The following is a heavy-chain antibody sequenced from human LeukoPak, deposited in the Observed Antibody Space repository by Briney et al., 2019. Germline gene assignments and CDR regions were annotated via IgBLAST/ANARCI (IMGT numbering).Heavy chain of an antibody. V-gene: IGHV1-2*02. CDR3: ARDGGGLNDIHADY. CDR1: GYTFTGNY. J-gene: IGHJ4*02. D-gene: IGHD3-9*01. CDR2: IDPNSGGT. Sequence: GASVKVSCKASGYTFTGNYMHWVRQAPGQGLEWMGWIDPNSGGTNYAREFQGRVTMTRDTSISTAYMELSRLRSDDTAVYYCARDGGGLNDIHADYWGQGTLVTVSS.